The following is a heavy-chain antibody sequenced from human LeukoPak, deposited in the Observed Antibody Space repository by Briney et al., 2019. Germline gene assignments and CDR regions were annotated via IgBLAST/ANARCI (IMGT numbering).Heavy chain of an antibody. Sequence: GGSLRLSCAASGFTFSNAWMSWVRQAPGKGLEWVGRIKSKTDGGTTDYAAPVKGRFTISRDDSKNTRYLQMNSLKTEDTAVYYCTTGSITIFGVAPYWGQGTLVTVSS. CDR3: TTGSITIFGVAPY. V-gene: IGHV3-15*01. D-gene: IGHD3-3*01. J-gene: IGHJ4*02. CDR1: GFTFSNAW. CDR2: IKSKTDGGTT.